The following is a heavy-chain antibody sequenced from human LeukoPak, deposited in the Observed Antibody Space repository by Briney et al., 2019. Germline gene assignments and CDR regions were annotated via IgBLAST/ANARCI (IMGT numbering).Heavy chain of an antibody. CDR2: VSTSGGST. CDR3: ASKGSSGSSYYFDY. J-gene: IGHJ4*02. Sequence: PGGSLRLSGAASGFTFSNYAMNWVRQAPGKGLEWVSAVSTSGGSTYYADSVKGRFSISRDNSKNTLYLQMNSLRADDTAVYYCASKGSSGSSYYFDYWGQGTLVTVSS. CDR1: GFTFSNYA. D-gene: IGHD3-10*01. V-gene: IGHV3-23*01.